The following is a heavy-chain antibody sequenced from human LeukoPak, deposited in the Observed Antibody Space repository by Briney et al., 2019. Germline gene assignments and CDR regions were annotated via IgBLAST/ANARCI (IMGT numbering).Heavy chain of an antibody. J-gene: IGHJ4*02. V-gene: IGHV3-21*01. D-gene: IGHD2-15*01. CDR3: ARGDSYGTCYDY. CDR2: ISSSSSYI. CDR1: GFTFSSYS. Sequence: GGPLRLSCAASGFTFSSYSMNWVRQAPGKGLEWVSSISSSSSYIYYADSVKGRFTISRDNAKNSLYLQMNSLRAEDTAVYYCARGDSYGTCYDYWGQGTLVTVSS.